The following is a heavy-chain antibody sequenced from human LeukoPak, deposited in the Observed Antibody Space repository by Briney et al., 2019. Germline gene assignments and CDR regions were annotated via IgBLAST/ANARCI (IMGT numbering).Heavy chain of an antibody. CDR1: VGSISSYY. Sequence: SETLSLTCTVSVGSISSYYWSWIRQPPGKGLEWIGYIYYSGSTNYSPSLKSRVTISVDTSKNQFPLKLSSVTAADMAVYYCERLSGGDFAYWGQGGLVTVSS. D-gene: IGHD2-8*02. V-gene: IGHV4-59*01. CDR2: IYYSGST. J-gene: IGHJ4*02. CDR3: ERLSGGDFAY.